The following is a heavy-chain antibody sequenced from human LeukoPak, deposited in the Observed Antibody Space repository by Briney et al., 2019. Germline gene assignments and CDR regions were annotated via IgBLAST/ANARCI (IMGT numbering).Heavy chain of an antibody. Sequence: GSSVKVSCKASGGTFSSYAISWVRQAPGQGLEWMGRIIPILGIANYAQKFQGRVTITADKSTSTAYMELSSLRSEDTAVYYCARDPISYSSGWYGEDDYCGQGTLVTVSS. CDR1: GGTFSSYA. CDR3: ARDPISYSSGWYGEDDY. J-gene: IGHJ4*02. V-gene: IGHV1-69*04. CDR2: IIPILGIA. D-gene: IGHD6-19*01.